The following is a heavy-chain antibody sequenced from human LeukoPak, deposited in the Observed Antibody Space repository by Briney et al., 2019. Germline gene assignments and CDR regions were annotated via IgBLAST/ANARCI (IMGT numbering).Heavy chain of an antibody. V-gene: IGHV3-33*08. D-gene: IGHD3-10*01. J-gene: IGHJ4*02. CDR1: GLTFRNYG. Sequence: GGSLRLSCAASGLTFRNYGMHWVRQAPGKGLEWVAVIWYAGYNAFYAASLKGRFTISRDNSKNTLYLQMDSLRVEDTAVYSGARPSYYGSESQLYYFGYWGQGTLVTVSS. CDR2: IWYAGYNA. CDR3: ARPSYYGSESQLYYFGY.